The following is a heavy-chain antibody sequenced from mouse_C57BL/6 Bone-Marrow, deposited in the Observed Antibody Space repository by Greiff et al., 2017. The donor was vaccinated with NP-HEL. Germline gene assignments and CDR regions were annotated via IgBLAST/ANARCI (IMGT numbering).Heavy chain of an antibody. CDR2: IDPSDSYT. V-gene: IGHV1-69*01. CDR3: ARRYSNYFYYAMDY. J-gene: IGHJ4*01. CDR1: GYTFTSYW. D-gene: IGHD2-5*01. Sequence: VQLQQPGAELVMPGASVKLSCKASGYTFTSYWMHWVKQRPGQGLEWIGEIDPSDSYTNYNQKFKGKSTLTVDKSSSTAYMQLSSLTSEDSAVYYCARRYSNYFYYAMDYWGQGTSVTVSS.